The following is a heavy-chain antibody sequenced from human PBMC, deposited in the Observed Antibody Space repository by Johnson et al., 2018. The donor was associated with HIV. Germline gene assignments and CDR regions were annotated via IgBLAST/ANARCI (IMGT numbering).Heavy chain of an antibody. Sequence: QVQLVESGGGVVQPGRSLRLSCAASGFTFSSYAMHWVRQAPGKGLEWVAVISYDGRNKYYADSVKGRFTISRDNSKNTLYLQMNSLRVEDTAVYYCARGVTGYSYGTWGQGTMVTVSS. CDR1: GFTFSSYA. V-gene: IGHV3-30*14. CDR2: ISYDGRNK. CDR3: ARGVTGYSYGT. J-gene: IGHJ3*01. D-gene: IGHD5-18*01.